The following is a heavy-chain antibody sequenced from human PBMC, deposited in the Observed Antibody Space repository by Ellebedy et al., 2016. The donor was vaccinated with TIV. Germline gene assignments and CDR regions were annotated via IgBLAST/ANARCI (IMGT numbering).Heavy chain of an antibody. CDR3: ARDHSSIAVAGTGTAFNWFDP. CDR1: GFTFSSYW. J-gene: IGHJ5*02. V-gene: IGHV3-7*01. Sequence: GGSLRLXXAASGFTFSSYWMSWVRQAPGKGLEWVANIKQDGSEKYYVDSVKGRFTISRDNAKNSLYLQMNSLRAEDTAVYYCARDHSSIAVAGTGTAFNWFDPWGQGTLVTVSS. CDR2: IKQDGSEK. D-gene: IGHD6-19*01.